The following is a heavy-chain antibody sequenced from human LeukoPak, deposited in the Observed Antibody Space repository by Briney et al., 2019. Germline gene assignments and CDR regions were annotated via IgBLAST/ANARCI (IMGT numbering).Heavy chain of an antibody. V-gene: IGHV1-24*01. CDR1: RYTLTELS. J-gene: IGHJ4*02. D-gene: IGHD6-19*01. CDR3: ATWAGHFDY. CDR2: FDPEDGET. Sequence: ASVTVSCKVSRYTLTELSMHWVRQAPGKGLEWMGGFDPEDGETIYAQKFQGRVTMTEDTSTDTAYMELSSLRSGDTAVYYCATWAGHFDYWGQGALVTVSS.